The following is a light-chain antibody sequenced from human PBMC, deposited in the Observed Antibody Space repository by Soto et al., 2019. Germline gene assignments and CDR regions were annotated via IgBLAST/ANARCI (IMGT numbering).Light chain of an antibody. Sequence: QSVLTQPPSASGTPGQRVTISCSGSRSNIGRNTVNWYQQLPGTAPKLLIYNNDQRPPGVPDRFSGSKSGTSASLAISGLRSEDEAGYYCAAWDDSLNGVVFGGGTKLTVL. V-gene: IGLV1-44*01. J-gene: IGLJ2*01. CDR2: NND. CDR1: RSNIGRNT. CDR3: AAWDDSLNGVV.